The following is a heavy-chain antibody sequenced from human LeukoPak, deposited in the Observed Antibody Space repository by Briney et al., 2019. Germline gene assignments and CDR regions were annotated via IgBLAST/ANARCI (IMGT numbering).Heavy chain of an antibody. CDR3: AKHGLVTSGFDY. Sequence: PGGSLRLSCAASGFTFSSYGMHWVRQAPGKGLEWVAFIRYDGSNKYYADSVKGRFTISRDNSKNTLYLQMNSLRAEDTAVYYCAKHGLVTSGFDYWGQGTLVTVSS. CDR1: GFTFSSYG. D-gene: IGHD6-19*01. CDR2: IRYDGSNK. V-gene: IGHV3-30*02. J-gene: IGHJ4*02.